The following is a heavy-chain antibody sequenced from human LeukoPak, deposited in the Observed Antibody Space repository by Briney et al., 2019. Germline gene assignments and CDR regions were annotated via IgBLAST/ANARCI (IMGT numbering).Heavy chain of an antibody. CDR3: ARGYSRAAFDI. V-gene: IGHV3-48*01. J-gene: IGHJ3*02. CDR2: ISSTGRTI. Sequence: GGSLRLSCVGSGFTFSNYLMNWVRQAPGKGLEWVSFISSTGRTIYYADAVKGRFTVSRDNAKNSLLLQMNSLRAEDTALYYCARGYSRAAFDIWGQGTMVTVSS. CDR1: GFTFSNYL. D-gene: IGHD2-15*01.